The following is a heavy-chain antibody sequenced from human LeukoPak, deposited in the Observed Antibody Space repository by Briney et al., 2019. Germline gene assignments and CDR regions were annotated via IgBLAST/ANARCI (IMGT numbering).Heavy chain of an antibody. CDR2: IYYSGST. Sequence: SQTLSLTCTVSGGSISSGGYYWSWIRQHPGKGLEWIGYIYYSGSTYYNPSLKSRVTISVDTSKNQFSLKLSSVTAADTAVYYCARYGGNSVSNYYFVYWGQGTLVTVSS. D-gene: IGHD4-23*01. V-gene: IGHV4-31*03. CDR1: GGSISSGGYY. CDR3: ARYGGNSVSNYYFVY. J-gene: IGHJ4*02.